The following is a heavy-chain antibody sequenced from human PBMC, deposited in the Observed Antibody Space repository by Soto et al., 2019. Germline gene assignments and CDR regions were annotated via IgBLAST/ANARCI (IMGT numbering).Heavy chain of an antibody. CDR1: GYSFTSYW. CDR3: ARLEVTVDSAMFPLWYWYFDL. J-gene: IGHJ2*01. Sequence: GESLKISCKGSGYSFTSYWIGWVRQMPGKGLEWMGIIYPGDSDTRYSPSFQGQVTISADKSISTAYLQWSSLKASDTAMYYCARLEVTVDSAMFPLWYWYFDLWGRGTLVTVSS. D-gene: IGHD5-18*01. CDR2: IYPGDSDT. V-gene: IGHV5-51*01.